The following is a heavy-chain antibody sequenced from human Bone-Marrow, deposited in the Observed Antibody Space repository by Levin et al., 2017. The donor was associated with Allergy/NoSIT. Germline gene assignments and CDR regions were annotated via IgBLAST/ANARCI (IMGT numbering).Heavy chain of an antibody. D-gene: IGHD2-8*01. J-gene: IGHJ4*02. CDR1: GYTFTNYG. CDR3: AVGWGGDGNGYFNY. V-gene: IGHV1-18*01. CDR2: ISAKDGNI. Sequence: ASVKVTCKTSGYTFTNYGISWVRQAPGQGLEWMGWISAKDGNINYAQKVQGRVTLSTDISTSTAYMELRTLRSDDTAVYYFAVGWGGDGNGYFNYWGQGTLVTVSS.